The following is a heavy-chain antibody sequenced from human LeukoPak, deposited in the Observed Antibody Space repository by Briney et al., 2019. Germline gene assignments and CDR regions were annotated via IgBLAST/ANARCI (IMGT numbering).Heavy chain of an antibody. D-gene: IGHD3-9*01. V-gene: IGHV3-64*04. J-gene: IGHJ4*02. CDR2: ISSNGGST. CDR3: ARDRLHYDSLTGYPAD. CDR1: GFTFSSYA. Sequence: GGSLRLSCSASGFTFSSYAMHWVRQAPGKGLEYVSAISSNGGSTYYADSVKGRFTISRDNSKNTLYLQMNSLRAEDTAVYYCARDRLHYDSLTGYPADWGQGTLVTVSS.